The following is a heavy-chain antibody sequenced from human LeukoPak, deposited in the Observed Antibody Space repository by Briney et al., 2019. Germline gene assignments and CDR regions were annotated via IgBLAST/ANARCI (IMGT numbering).Heavy chain of an antibody. CDR1: GFTFSSYG. CDR2: IWYDGSNK. V-gene: IGHV3-33*01. Sequence: PGGSLRLSCAASGFTFSSYGMHWVRQAPGKGLEWVAVIWYDGSNKYYADSVKGRFTISRDNSKNTLYLQMNSLRAEDRAVYFCARAPYYYDSSALRDAFDIWGQGTMVTVSS. D-gene: IGHD3-22*01. CDR3: ARAPYYYDSSALRDAFDI. J-gene: IGHJ3*02.